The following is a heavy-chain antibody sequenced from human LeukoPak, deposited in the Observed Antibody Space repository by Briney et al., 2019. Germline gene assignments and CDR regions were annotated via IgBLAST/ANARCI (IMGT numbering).Heavy chain of an antibody. CDR2: ICYSGSS. Sequence: SETLSLTCSVSGFSISSVYYWGWVRQPPGKELEWIGSICYSGSSHYNPSLKSRVSMSRDTAKNQFSLNLSSVTAADTAVYYCARVGVTADFDYWGQGTLVTVSS. D-gene: IGHD1-26*01. CDR1: GFSISSVYY. J-gene: IGHJ4*02. V-gene: IGHV4-38-2*02. CDR3: ARVGVTADFDY.